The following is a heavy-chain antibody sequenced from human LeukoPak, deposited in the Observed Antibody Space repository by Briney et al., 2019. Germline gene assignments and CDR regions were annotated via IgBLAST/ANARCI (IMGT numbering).Heavy chain of an antibody. CDR2: INHSGST. CDR3: ARGGRRTPYYFDY. Sequence: PETLSLTCAVYGGSFSGYYWSWIRQPPGKGLEWIGEINHSGSTNYNPSLKSRVTISVDTSKNQFSLKLSSVTAADTAVYYCARGGRRTPYYFDYWGQGTLVTVSS. D-gene: IGHD6-25*01. V-gene: IGHV4-34*01. CDR1: GGSFSGYY. J-gene: IGHJ4*02.